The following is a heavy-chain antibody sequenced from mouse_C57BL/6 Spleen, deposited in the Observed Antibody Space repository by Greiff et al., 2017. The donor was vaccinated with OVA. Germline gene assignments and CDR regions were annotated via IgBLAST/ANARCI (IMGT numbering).Heavy chain of an antibody. V-gene: IGHV1-26*01. CDR3: ASARGSSYEYAMDY. D-gene: IGHD1-1*01. J-gene: IGHJ4*01. CDR2: INPNNGGT. Sequence: VQLQQSGPELVKPGASVKISCKASGYTFTDYYMNWVKQSHGKSLEWIGDINPNNGGTSYNQKFKGKATLTVDKSSSTAYMELRSLTSEDSAVYYCASARGSSYEYAMDYWGQGTSVTVSS. CDR1: GYTFTDYY.